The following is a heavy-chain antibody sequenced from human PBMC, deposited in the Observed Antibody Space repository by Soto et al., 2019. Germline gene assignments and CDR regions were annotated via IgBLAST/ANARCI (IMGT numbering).Heavy chain of an antibody. J-gene: IGHJ4*02. D-gene: IGHD3-22*01. CDR2: IKGDGILK. CDR1: GFTFSNYW. Sequence: GGSLRLSCAASGFTFSNYWMTWVRQAPGKGLEWVANIKGDGILKYYMDSVKGRFIISRDNAKNSLHLQMNSLRDEDTAVYYCARYESSGPAVWWGQGTLVTVSS. CDR3: ARYESSGPAVW. V-gene: IGHV3-7*01.